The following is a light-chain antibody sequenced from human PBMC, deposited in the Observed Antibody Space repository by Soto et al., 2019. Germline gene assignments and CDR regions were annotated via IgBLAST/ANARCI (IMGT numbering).Light chain of an antibody. V-gene: IGKV2-24*01. CDR3: MQAPDFPLP. Sequence: DIVLTQTPLSSAVTLGQPASISCRSSQSLVRHDGGTYLSWLHQRPGQPPRLLIYKVSLRFPGVQDSFVGRGAGKDFTREISRVEVGDAGVYYGMQAPDFPLPFGGGTKVKIK. CDR2: KVS. CDR1: QSLVRHDGGTY. J-gene: IGKJ4*01.